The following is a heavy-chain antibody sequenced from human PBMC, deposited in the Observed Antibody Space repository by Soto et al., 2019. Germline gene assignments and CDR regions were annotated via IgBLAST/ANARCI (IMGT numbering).Heavy chain of an antibody. CDR2: IKQDGSDN. V-gene: IGHV3-7*01. CDR3: SSDFYWARAD. CDR1: GFTFSAYW. J-gene: IGHJ4*02. D-gene: IGHD1-26*01. Sequence: GGSLRLSCAASGFTFSAYWMTWVRQAPGKGLEWVASIKQDGSDNYYVDSVKGRFTISRDNARNYLYLQMNSLRAGDTATYYCSSDFYWARADWGQGTLVTVSS.